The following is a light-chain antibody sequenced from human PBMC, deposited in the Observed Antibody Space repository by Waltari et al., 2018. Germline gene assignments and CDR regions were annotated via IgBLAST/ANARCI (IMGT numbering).Light chain of an antibody. CDR2: GEN. J-gene: IGLJ3*02. Sequence: SSELTQDPAVSVALGQTVSITCQGDSLGTYFANWYQKSPGQAPVLAFYGENNRPSGIPDRFSASRSGNTASLIITGAQAEDEADYYCQSRDSSANGVFGGGTKLTVL. V-gene: IGLV3-19*01. CDR1: SLGTYF. CDR3: QSRDSSANGV.